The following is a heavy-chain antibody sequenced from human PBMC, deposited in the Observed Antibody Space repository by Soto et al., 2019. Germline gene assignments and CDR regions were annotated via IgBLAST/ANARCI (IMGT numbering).Heavy chain of an antibody. D-gene: IGHD5-18*01. CDR2: ISGRSSTI. CDR1: GFTFSSYS. Sequence: EVQLVESGGGLVQPGGSLRLSCAASGFTFSSYSINWVRQAPGKGLEWVSYISGRSSTIFYADSVKGRFTISRDNAKNSLYLQMNSLRAEDTAVYYCARAGSTNGLYYFDYWGQGTLVTVSS. CDR3: ARAGSTNGLYYFDY. V-gene: IGHV3-48*01. J-gene: IGHJ4*02.